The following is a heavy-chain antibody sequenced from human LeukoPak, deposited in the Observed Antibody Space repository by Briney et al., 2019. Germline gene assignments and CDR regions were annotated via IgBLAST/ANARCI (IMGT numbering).Heavy chain of an antibody. CDR3: AKDNRRHYTSGPNPDSLH. Sequence: GGSLRLSCAGSGFIFNNYAMHWVRQPPGKGLEWVSGISWNSGSMYYADSVKGRFTISRDNAKNSLYLQMNSLRVEDTAFYYCAKDNRRHYTSGPNPDSLHWGQGALVTVSS. CDR1: GFIFNNYA. D-gene: IGHD6-19*01. J-gene: IGHJ4*02. CDR2: ISWNSGSM. V-gene: IGHV3-9*01.